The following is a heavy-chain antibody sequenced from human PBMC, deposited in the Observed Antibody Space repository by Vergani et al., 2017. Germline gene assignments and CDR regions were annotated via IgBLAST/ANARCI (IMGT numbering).Heavy chain of an antibody. D-gene: IGHD2-2*01. CDR1: GYTFTSYY. V-gene: IGHV1-46*01. Sequence: QVHLVQSGAEVKKPGASVKVSCKASGYTFTSYYMHWVRQAPGQGLEWMGIINPSGGSTSYAQKFQGRVTMTRDTSTSTVYMELSSLRSEDTAVYYCARDSRYCSSTSCYVGRDWFDPWGQGTLVTVSS. CDR3: ARDSRYCSSTSCYVGRDWFDP. J-gene: IGHJ5*02. CDR2: INPSGGST.